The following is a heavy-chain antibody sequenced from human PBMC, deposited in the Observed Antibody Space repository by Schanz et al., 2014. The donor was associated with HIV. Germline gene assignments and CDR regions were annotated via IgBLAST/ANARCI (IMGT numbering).Heavy chain of an antibody. CDR1: GFMFSTYA. CDR3: VRDCVSGCPADY. CDR2: INSGSTIK. D-gene: IGHD5-12*01. J-gene: IGHJ4*02. Sequence: EVQIVESGGGVVQPGRSLRLSCAASGFMFSTYAMHWVRQAPGKGLEWVSKINSGSTIKNYADSVKGRFTISRDNAKNSLYLQMNSLREDDTAIYYCVRDCVSGCPADYWGQGTLVTVSS. V-gene: IGHV3-48*02.